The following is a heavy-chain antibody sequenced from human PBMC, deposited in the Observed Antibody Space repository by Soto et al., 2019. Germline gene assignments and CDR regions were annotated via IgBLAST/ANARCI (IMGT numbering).Heavy chain of an antibody. CDR1: GGSISSGGYY. J-gene: IGHJ5*02. D-gene: IGHD4-17*01. V-gene: IGHV4-31*03. Sequence: QVKLQESGPGLVKPSQTLSLTCTVSGGSISSGGYYWSWIRQHPGKGLEWIGYIYYSGSTYYNPSLKSRVTISVDTSKNQFALKLSSVTAADTAVYYCARELLYGDYANWFDHWGQGTLVTVSS. CDR2: IYYSGST. CDR3: ARELLYGDYANWFDH.